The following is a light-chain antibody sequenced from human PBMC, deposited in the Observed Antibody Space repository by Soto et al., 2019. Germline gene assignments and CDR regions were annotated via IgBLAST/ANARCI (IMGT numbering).Light chain of an antibody. CDR2: ATS. CDR3: QQYYTHPQT. J-gene: IGKJ2*01. V-gene: IGKV1-8*01. Sequence: AIQMTQSPSSFSASVGDRVTITCRASQGIDTYLAWYQQKPGKAPRLLMYATSVLESGVPSRFSGSGSGTDYTLTISSLQFEDFATYYCQQYYTHPQTFGQGTKVDIK. CDR1: QGIDTY.